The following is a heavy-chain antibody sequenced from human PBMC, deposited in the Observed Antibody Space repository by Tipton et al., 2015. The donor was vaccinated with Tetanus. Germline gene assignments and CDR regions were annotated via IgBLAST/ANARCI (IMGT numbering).Heavy chain of an antibody. J-gene: IGHJ4*02. Sequence: SLRLSCAASGFTFSSYGMHWVRQAPGKGLEWVAVISYDGSNKYYADSVKGRFTISRDNSKNTLYLQMNSLRAEDTAVYYCAKDLVNRVVMSRDGYNLYFDYWGQGTLVPVSS. CDR1: GFTFSSYG. D-gene: IGHD5-24*01. V-gene: IGHV3-30*18. CDR3: AKDLVNRVVMSRDGYNLYFDY. CDR2: ISYDGSNK.